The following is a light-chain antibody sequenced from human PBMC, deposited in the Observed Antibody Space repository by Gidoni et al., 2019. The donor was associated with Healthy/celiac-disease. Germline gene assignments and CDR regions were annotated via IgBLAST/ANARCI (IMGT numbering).Light chain of an antibody. Sequence: IQLTQSPPSLSASGGDRVTITCRASQGISSALAWYQQKPGKAPKLLIYDASSLERGVQSRFSGSGSGTDFTLTISSLHPEDFATYYCQQFNSFPFTFGPGTKVDIK. J-gene: IGKJ3*01. CDR3: QQFNSFPFT. CDR1: QGISSA. CDR2: DAS. V-gene: IGKV1-13*02.